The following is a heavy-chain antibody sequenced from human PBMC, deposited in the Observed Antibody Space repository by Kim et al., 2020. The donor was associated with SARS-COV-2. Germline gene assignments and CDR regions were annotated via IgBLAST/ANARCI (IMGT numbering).Heavy chain of an antibody. CDR2: VNPDGSAT. J-gene: IGHJ6*01. D-gene: IGHD2-21*01. V-gene: IGHV3-23*01. CDR3: SKNVAGSPCGRDYY. CDR1: GFTFRSYA. Sequence: GGSLRLSCAASGFTFRSYAMAWVRQAPGKGLEWVSTVNPDGSATHYADSVKGRFTISRDMSKNRVSPQMDSLRVEDTAEYYCSKNVAGSPCGRDYY.